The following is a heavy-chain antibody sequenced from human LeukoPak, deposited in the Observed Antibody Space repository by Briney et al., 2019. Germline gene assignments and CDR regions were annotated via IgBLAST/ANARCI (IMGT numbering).Heavy chain of an antibody. CDR1: GFTFSSYT. V-gene: IGHV3-21*01. CDR2: ISTSSRYI. CDR3: ARVHIAALTSWYFDY. J-gene: IGHJ4*02. D-gene: IGHD6-6*01. Sequence: GGSLRLSCAASGFTFSSYTMNWVCQPPGKGLEWVSSISTSSRYIYYGDSVKGRFTISRDNAKNSLYLQMNSLRAEDTAVYYCARVHIAALTSWYFDYWGQGTLVTVSS.